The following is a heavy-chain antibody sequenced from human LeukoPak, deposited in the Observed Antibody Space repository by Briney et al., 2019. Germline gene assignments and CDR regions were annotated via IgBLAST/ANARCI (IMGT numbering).Heavy chain of an antibody. D-gene: IGHD2-15*01. V-gene: IGHV1-18*04. CDR2: ISAYNGNT. CDR3: ARVDIVVVVAAHGY. J-gene: IGHJ4*01. Sequence: ASVKVSCKASGYTFTSYGISWVRQAPGQGLEWMGWISAYNGNTNYAQKVQGRVTMTTDTSTSTAYMELRSLRSDDTAVYYCARVDIVVVVAAHGYRGHGTLVTVSS. CDR1: GYTFTSYG.